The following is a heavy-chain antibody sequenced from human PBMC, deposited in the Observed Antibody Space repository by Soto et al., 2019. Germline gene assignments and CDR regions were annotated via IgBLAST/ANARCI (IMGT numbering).Heavy chain of an antibody. J-gene: IGHJ3*02. CDR1: GYNFTSYG. CDR3: ARDLYYSSGRYFDHDALDI. CDR2: ISPHNDRT. Sequence: QVQLVQSGADVKKPGASVKVSCKASGYNFTSYGISWVRQAPGQGLEWMGWISPHNDRTKYARRFQDRVTMTTETPTSTVYMELGSLRSDDTAVYYCARDLYYSSGRYFDHDALDIWGQGTVVTVYS. D-gene: IGHD6-19*01. V-gene: IGHV1-18*01.